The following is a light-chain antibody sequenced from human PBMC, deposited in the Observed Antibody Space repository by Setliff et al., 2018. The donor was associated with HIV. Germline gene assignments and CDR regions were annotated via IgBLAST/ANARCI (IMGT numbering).Light chain of an antibody. Sequence: SYELTQPPSVSVAPGKTARITCGGNNIGSKSVHWYQQKPGQAPVPVIYYDSDRPSGIPERFSGSNSGNTATLTISRVEAGDEADDYCQVWDSSSDHPYVFGTGTKVTVL. CDR1: NIGSKS. CDR2: YDS. J-gene: IGLJ1*01. CDR3: QVWDSSSDHPYV. V-gene: IGLV3-21*04.